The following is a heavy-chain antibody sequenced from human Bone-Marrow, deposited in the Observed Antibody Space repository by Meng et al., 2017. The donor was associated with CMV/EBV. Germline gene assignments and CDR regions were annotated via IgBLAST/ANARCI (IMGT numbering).Heavy chain of an antibody. CDR2: IYWNDDK. V-gene: IGHV2-5*01. CDR1: GFSLSTSGVG. D-gene: IGHD3-3*01. Sequence: SGPTLVQPPQTLTLTCPFSGFSLSTSGVGVGWIRQPPGKALEWLALIYWNDDKRYSPSLKSRLTITKDTSKNQVVLTMTNMDPVDTATYYRAQGRSGYYKDNWFDPWGQGTLVTVSS. J-gene: IGHJ5*02. CDR3: AQGRSGYYKDNWFDP.